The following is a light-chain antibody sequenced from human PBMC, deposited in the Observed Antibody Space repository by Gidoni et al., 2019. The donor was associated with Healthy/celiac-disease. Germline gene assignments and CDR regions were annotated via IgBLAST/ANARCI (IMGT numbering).Light chain of an antibody. J-gene: IGKJ4*01. Sequence: DIQMTQSPSTLSASVGDRVTITCRASQSISSWLAWYQQKPGKAPKLLIYKASSLESGVPSRFRGSGSGTEFTLTISSLQPDDFATYYCQQYNSYPLLTFGGGTKVEIK. CDR1: QSISSW. CDR3: QQYNSYPLLT. V-gene: IGKV1-5*03. CDR2: KAS.